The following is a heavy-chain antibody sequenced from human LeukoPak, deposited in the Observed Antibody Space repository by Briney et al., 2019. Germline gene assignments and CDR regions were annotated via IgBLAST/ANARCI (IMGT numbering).Heavy chain of an antibody. CDR3: ARRGILTGYMFDY. CDR2: TNTSGGST. V-gene: IGHV1-46*03. Sequence: ASVPVSCKASGYTFPSYYMHWVRQAPGPGHEWIGITNTSGGSTTYAQKFQGRVTMTSDTSTSTVYMELSSLRSDDTAVYYCARRGILTGYMFDYWGQGTLVTVSS. J-gene: IGHJ4*02. D-gene: IGHD3-9*01. CDR1: GYTFPSYY.